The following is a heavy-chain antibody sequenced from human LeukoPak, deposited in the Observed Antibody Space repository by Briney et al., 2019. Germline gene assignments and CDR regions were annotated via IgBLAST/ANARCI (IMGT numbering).Heavy chain of an antibody. CDR2: IYYSGSS. Sequence: KSSETLSLTCSASGGSISSSSSCWGWIRQPPGKGLEWIGSIYYSGSSFDNPALKSRVTISVDTSKNQFSLKLSSVTAADTAVYYCARHRSGWLQSSFDYWGQGTLVTVSS. CDR1: GGSISSSSSC. J-gene: IGHJ4*02. CDR3: ARHRSGWLQSSFDY. D-gene: IGHD5-24*01. V-gene: IGHV4-39*01.